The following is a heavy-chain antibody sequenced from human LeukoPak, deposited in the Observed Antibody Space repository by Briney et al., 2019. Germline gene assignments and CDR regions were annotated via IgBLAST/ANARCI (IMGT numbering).Heavy chain of an antibody. CDR3: AREKFDS. V-gene: IGHV3-66*03. Sequence: GGSLRLSCAASGFTVSSKYMSWVRQAPGKGLEWVSAIYSTESIYYADSVKGRFTISRDNSGNIISLQMNNLTTEDTAIYYCAREKFDSWGQGALVTVSP. J-gene: IGHJ5*01. CDR2: IYSTESI. CDR1: GFTVSSKY.